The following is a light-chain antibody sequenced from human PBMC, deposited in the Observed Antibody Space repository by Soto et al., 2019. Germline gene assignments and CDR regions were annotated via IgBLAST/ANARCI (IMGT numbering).Light chain of an antibody. Sequence: DIQMTQSPSSLGASVGDRVTISCRASQGIANYLAWYQQKPGEVPKLLIFAASTLHSGVSSRFTGSGSGTEFTLTISSLQPEDVATYYCQKYNWPPFTFGPETKVEIK. CDR2: AAS. V-gene: IGKV1-27*01. J-gene: IGKJ3*01. CDR3: QKYNWPPFT. CDR1: QGIANY.